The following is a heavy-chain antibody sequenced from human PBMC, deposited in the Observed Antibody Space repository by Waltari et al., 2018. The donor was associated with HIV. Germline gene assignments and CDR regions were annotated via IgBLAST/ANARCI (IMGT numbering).Heavy chain of an antibody. CDR3: ARHAAAYSTAPGNTGWWLAGSFQP. Sequence: QLQEAGPGLVKPSETVSLTCTVSGVPLATTAFFWAWLRQSPGRGLEWVGSGLYSGQTYSSPSLRGRVTIAIDASKKQFYLRLPSVTAADTAVYFCARHAAAYSTAPGNTGWWLAGSFQPWGQGTLVTVSS. CDR1: GVPLATTAFF. D-gene: IGHD6-19*01. CDR2: GLYSGQT. J-gene: IGHJ1*01. V-gene: IGHV4-39*01.